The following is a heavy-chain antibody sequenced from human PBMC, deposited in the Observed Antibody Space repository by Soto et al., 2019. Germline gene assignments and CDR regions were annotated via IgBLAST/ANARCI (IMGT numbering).Heavy chain of an antibody. Sequence: GGSLRLSCVASGFNFKKFAMAWVRQAAGEGLEWVSGISCCGGSASYADSVKGRFSIARDDSKNTVSLQLNSLRVEDAAQYYCAKADGQQWLIPHLDNWGQGTLVTVSS. D-gene: IGHD6-19*01. CDR2: ISCCGGSA. CDR1: GFNFKKFA. V-gene: IGHV3-23*01. CDR3: AKADGQQWLIPHLDN. J-gene: IGHJ4*02.